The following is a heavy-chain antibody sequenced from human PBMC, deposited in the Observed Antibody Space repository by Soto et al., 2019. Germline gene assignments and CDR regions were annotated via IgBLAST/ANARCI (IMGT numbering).Heavy chain of an antibody. J-gene: IGHJ6*02. D-gene: IGHD3-10*01. CDR1: GFTFTSYW. V-gene: IGHV3-7*01. CDR2: INQDGSEK. CDR3: ARDQRGGSYGMDV. Sequence: EEQLVESGGALVLPGESLRLSCAASGFTFTSYWMSWVRQAPGKGREWVAIINQDGSEKNSVASVKGRFTISRDNAKTSVYLEMTSLRVEDTAVYYCARDQRGGSYGMDVWGQGTTVTVS.